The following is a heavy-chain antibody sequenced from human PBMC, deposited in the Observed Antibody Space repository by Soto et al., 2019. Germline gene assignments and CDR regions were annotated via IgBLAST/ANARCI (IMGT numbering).Heavy chain of an antibody. V-gene: IGHV1-2*02. CDR1: GYTFTDYY. Sequence: QVQLVQSGPEVKEPGASVKVSCKASGYTFTDYYIQWVRQAPGQGPEWMGWINPSNGDTNYAQQFQAKVTMTRDTSINTAYMEVSRLTSDDTAVYYCATYRNYFDYWGQGALVTVSS. CDR2: INPSNGDT. CDR3: ATYRNYFDY. D-gene: IGHD3-16*02. J-gene: IGHJ4*02.